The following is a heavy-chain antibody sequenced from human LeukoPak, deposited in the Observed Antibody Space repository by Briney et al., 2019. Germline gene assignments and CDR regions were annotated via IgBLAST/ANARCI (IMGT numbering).Heavy chain of an antibody. Sequence: ASVKVSCKASGYTFTSYYIHWVRQAPGQGLEWMGWINPDGGDTNYAQKFQGRVTMTRDTSISTAYMELSRLRFDDTAVYYCARESQEGYYYDNSGMDVWGKGTTVTVSS. CDR2: INPDGGDT. J-gene: IGHJ6*04. D-gene: IGHD3-22*01. CDR3: ARESQEGYYYDNSGMDV. CDR1: GYTFTSYY. V-gene: IGHV1-2*02.